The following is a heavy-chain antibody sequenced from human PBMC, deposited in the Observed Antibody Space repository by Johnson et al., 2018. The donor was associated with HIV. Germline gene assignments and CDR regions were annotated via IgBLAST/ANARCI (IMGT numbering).Heavy chain of an antibody. CDR3: ASQSGSYLGDAFDI. J-gene: IGHJ3*02. CDR2: INSDGSST. CDR1: GFTFSSYG. V-gene: IGHV3-74*02. Sequence: VQLVESGGGVVQPGRSLRLSCAASGFTFSSYGMHWVRQAPGKGLVWVSSINSDGSSTSYADSVKGRFTISRDKAKNTLYLQMNSLSAEDRAVYSCASQSGSYLGDAFDIWGQGTMVTVSS. D-gene: IGHD1-26*01.